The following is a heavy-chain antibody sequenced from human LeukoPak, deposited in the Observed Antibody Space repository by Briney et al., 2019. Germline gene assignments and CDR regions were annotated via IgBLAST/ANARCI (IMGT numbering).Heavy chain of an antibody. D-gene: IGHD3-3*01. CDR2: IYHSGST. J-gene: IGHJ4*02. Sequence: SQTLSLTCAVSGGSISSGGYSWSWIRQPPGKGLEWIGYIYHSGSTYYNPSLKSRVTISVDRSKNQFSLKLSSVTAADTAVYYCAGMVIMRFFDYWGQGTLVTVSS. V-gene: IGHV4-30-2*01. CDR3: AGMVIMRFFDY. CDR1: GGSISSGGYS.